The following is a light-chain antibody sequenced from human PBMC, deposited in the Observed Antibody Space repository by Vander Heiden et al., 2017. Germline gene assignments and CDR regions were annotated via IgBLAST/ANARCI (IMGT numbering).Light chain of an antibody. Sequence: SASVGDRVTITCRASQSISSYLNWYQQKPGKAPKLLIYAASSLQSGVPSRFSGSGSGTDFTLTISSLQPEDFATYYCQQSYTNRITFGGGTKVEIK. CDR3: QQSYTNRIT. CDR2: AAS. CDR1: QSISSY. J-gene: IGKJ4*01. V-gene: IGKV1-39*01.